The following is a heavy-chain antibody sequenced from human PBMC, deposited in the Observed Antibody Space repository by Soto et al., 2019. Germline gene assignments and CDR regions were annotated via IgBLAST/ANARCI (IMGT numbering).Heavy chain of an antibody. CDR2: IYSGGST. J-gene: IGHJ4*02. CDR3: ARVDRAAAGTFDY. Sequence: VQLVESGGGLVQPGGSLRLSCAASGFTVSSNYMSWVRQAPGKGLEWVSVIYSGGSTYYADSVKGRFTISRDNSKNTLYLQMNSLRAEDTAVYYCARVDRAAAGTFDYWGQGTLVTVSS. D-gene: IGHD6-13*01. V-gene: IGHV3-66*01. CDR1: GFTVSSNY.